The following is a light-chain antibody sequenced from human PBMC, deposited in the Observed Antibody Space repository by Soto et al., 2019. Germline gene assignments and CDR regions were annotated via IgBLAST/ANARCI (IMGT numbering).Light chain of an antibody. CDR2: AAS. CDR1: QGISNW. V-gene: IGKV1D-16*01. J-gene: IGKJ1*01. Sequence: ASVGHRVSNTFRASQGISNWLAWYQQKPGRAPKLLIYAASSLQSGVSSRFSGSGSGTDFTLPFSSLQPDDFATYYCQPYNSYRKCGQGTKVDIK. CDR3: QPYNSYRK.